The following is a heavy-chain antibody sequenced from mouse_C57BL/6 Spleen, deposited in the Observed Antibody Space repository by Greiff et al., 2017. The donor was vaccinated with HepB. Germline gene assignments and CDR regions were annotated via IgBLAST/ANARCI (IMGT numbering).Heavy chain of an antibody. CDR1: GYSITSGYY. CDR2: ISYDGSN. CDR3: AISGWYFDV. V-gene: IGHV3-6*01. D-gene: IGHD3-1*01. Sequence: EVQLQQSGPGLVKPSQSLSLTCSVTGYSITSGYYWNWIRQFPGNKLEWMGYISYDGSNNYNPSLKNRISITRDTSKNQFFLKLNSVTTEDTATYYCAISGWYFDVWGTGTTVTVSS. J-gene: IGHJ1*03.